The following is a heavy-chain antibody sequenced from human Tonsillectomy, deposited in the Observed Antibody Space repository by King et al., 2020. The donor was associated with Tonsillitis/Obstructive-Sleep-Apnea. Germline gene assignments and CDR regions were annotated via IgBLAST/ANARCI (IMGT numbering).Heavy chain of an antibody. CDR2: INTNSGNP. Sequence: VQLVESGSELKKPGASVKVSCKASGYTFTSYAMNWVRQAPGQGLEWMGWINTNSGNPTYAQGFIGRFVFSLDTSVSTAYLQISSLKAEDTAVYYCARGGPITIFGVVIKDNWFDPWGQGTLVTVSS. CDR1: GYTFTSYA. J-gene: IGHJ5*02. D-gene: IGHD3-3*01. V-gene: IGHV7-4-1*02. CDR3: ARGGPITIFGVVIKDNWFDP.